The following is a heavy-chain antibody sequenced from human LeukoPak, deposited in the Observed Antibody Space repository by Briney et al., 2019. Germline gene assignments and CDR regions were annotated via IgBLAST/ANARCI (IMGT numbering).Heavy chain of an antibody. CDR3: AREFYLHSDNYDSGN. J-gene: IGHJ4*02. V-gene: IGHV3-74*01. CDR1: GFTFSTYW. Sequence: PGGSLRLSCAASGFTFSTYWMHWVRQAPGKGLVWVSRINSDGSDASYADSVKGRFTISRDNAKNTLYLQTNSLRAEDTAVYYCAREFYLHSDNYDSGNWGQGTLVTVSS. D-gene: IGHD3-16*01. CDR2: INSDGSDA.